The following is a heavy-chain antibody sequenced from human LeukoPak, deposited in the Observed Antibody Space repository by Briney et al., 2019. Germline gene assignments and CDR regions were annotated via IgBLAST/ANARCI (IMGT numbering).Heavy chain of an antibody. Sequence: ASVEVSCKASGYTFTNYGIAWVRQAPGQGLDWMGWISAYNGNKRYAQKVQDRVTMTTDTSTGTAYMELRDLRFDDTAIYYCARDHSGGSQVFDYWGQGTLVTVSS. CDR3: ARDHSGGSQVFDY. D-gene: IGHD6-25*01. CDR1: GYTFTNYG. J-gene: IGHJ4*02. V-gene: IGHV1-18*01. CDR2: ISAYNGNK.